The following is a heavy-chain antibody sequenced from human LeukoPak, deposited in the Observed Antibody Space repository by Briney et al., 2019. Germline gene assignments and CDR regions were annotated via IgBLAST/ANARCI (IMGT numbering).Heavy chain of an antibody. CDR2: IYSGGST. CDR1: GFTVSSNY. J-gene: IGHJ4*02. Sequence: GGSLRLSCAASGFTVSSNYMSWVRQAPGKGLEWVSVIYSGGSTYYADSVKGRFTISRDNSKNTLYLQMNSLRAEDTAVYYCAREKYSSGWYGEFDYWGQGTLVTVSS. V-gene: IGHV3-53*01. D-gene: IGHD6-19*01. CDR3: AREKYSSGWYGEFDY.